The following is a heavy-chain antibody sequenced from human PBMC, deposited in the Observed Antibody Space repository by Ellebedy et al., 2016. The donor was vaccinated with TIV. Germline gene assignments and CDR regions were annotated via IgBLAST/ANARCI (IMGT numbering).Heavy chain of an antibody. CDR2: IYTSGSS. J-gene: IGHJ6*02. CDR3: VRGAYSYGLDV. V-gene: IGHV4-4*07. Sequence: SGTLSLTXSVTGVSISSYSWSWIRQPAGKGLEWIGRIYTSGSSNYNPSLKSRLIMSTDTSKNQFSLRLSSVTAADTGVYYCVRGAYSYGLDVWGQGTTVTVSS. D-gene: IGHD2-21*01. CDR1: GVSISSYS.